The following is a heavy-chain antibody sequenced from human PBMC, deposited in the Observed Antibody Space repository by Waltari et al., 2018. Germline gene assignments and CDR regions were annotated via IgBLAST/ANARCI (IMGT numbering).Heavy chain of an antibody. J-gene: IGHJ4*02. V-gene: IGHV1-69*01. CDR2: IIPIFGTA. CDR1: GGTFSSYP. Sequence: QVQLVQSGAEVKKPGSSVKVSCKASGGTFSSYPISWVRQAPGQGLEGMVGIIPIFGTANYAKKFKGRVTITADESMSTAYMELSSLRSEDTAVYYCAREFGVGAPFDYWGQGTLVTVSS. CDR3: AREFGVGAPFDY. D-gene: IGHD1-26*01.